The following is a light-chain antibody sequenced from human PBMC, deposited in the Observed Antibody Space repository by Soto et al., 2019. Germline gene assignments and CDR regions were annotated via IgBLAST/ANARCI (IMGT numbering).Light chain of an antibody. CDR3: QQYGSYSPWT. V-gene: IGKV1-5*03. CDR2: KAS. Sequence: DIQMTQSPSTLSASVGDRVTITCRASQSIGSGLAWYQQKPGKAPKLLIYKASSLESGVPSRFSGSGSGTEFTLTISSLQPDDFASYYCQQYGSYSPWTFGQGTKVEIK. CDR1: QSIGSG. J-gene: IGKJ1*01.